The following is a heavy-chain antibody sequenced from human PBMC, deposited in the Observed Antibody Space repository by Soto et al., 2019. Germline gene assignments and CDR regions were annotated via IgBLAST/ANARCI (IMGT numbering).Heavy chain of an antibody. CDR2: IYYSGST. CDR1: GGSISSYY. D-gene: IGHD3-3*01. CDR3: ARGAPLFGVVESFDY. V-gene: IGHV4-59*01. Sequence: QVQLQESGPGLVKPSETLSLTCTVSGGSISSYYWSWIRQPPGKGLEWIGYIYYSGSTNYNPSLKSRVTISVDTSKNQFSLKLSSVTAADTAVYYCARGAPLFGVVESFDYWGQGTLVTVSS. J-gene: IGHJ4*02.